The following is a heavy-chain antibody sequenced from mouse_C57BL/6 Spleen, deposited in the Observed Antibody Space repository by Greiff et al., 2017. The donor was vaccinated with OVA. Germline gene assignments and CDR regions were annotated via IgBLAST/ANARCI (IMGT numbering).Heavy chain of an antibody. Sequence: VQLKESGPELVKPGASVKMSCKASGYTFTDYNMHWVKQSHGKSLEWIGYINPNNGGTSYNQKFKGKATLTVNKSSSTAYMELRSLTSEDSAVYYCARWGVVAYYYAMDYWGQGTSVTVSS. CDR1: GYTFTDYN. V-gene: IGHV1-22*01. CDR2: INPNNGGT. CDR3: ARWGVVAYYYAMDY. D-gene: IGHD1-1*01. J-gene: IGHJ4*01.